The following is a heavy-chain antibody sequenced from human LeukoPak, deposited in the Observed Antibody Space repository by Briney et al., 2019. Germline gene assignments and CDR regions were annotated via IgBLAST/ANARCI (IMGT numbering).Heavy chain of an antibody. CDR2: INAGNGNT. CDR1: GYTFTSYA. Sequence: ASVKVSCKASGYTFTSYAMHWVRQAPGQRLEWMGWINAGNGNTKYSQKFQGRVTITRDTSASTAYMELSSLRSEDTAVYYCARVTYYYGSGSPYYFDYWGQGTLVTVSS. CDR3: ARVTYYYGSGSPYYFDY. J-gene: IGHJ4*02. D-gene: IGHD3-10*01. V-gene: IGHV1-3*01.